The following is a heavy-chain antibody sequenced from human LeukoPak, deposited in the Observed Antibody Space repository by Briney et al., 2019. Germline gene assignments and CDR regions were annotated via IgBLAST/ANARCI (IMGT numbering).Heavy chain of an antibody. CDR3: AGSYYYGSGSYGS. CDR2: IYTSGST. CDR1: GGSISSYY. D-gene: IGHD3-10*01. V-gene: IGHV4-4*07. J-gene: IGHJ5*02. Sequence: SETLPLTCTVSGGSISSYYWSWIRQPAGKRLEWIGRIYTSGSTNFNPSLKSRVTMSVDTSKNQFSLKLSSVTAADTAVYYCAGSYYYGSGSYGSWGQGTLVTVSS.